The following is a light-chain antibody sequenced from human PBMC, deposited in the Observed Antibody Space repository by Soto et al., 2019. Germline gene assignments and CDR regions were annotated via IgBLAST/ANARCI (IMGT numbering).Light chain of an antibody. CDR1: QSVSSSY. CDR2: GAS. Sequence: DIVLTQSPGTLSLSPGERATLSCRASQSVSSSYLAWYQQKPGQDPRLLIYGASIRATGIPDRFSGSGSGTDFTLTISRLEAEDCALYYCQQYGSSQLTFGGGTKVEIK. CDR3: QQYGSSQLT. V-gene: IGKV3-20*01. J-gene: IGKJ4*01.